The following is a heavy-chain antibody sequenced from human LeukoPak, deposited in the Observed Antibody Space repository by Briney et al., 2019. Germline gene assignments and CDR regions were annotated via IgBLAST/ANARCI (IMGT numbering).Heavy chain of an antibody. CDR2: IYYSGST. D-gene: IGHD3-22*01. CDR1: GGSISSGDYY. V-gene: IGHV4-30-4*01. CDR3: ARSKYYDSGNWFDP. Sequence: PSETLSLTCTVSGGSISSGDYYWSWIRQPPGKGLEWIGYIYYSGSTYYNPSLKSRVTISVDTSKNQFSLKLSSVTAADTAVYYCARSKYYDSGNWFDPWGQGTLVTVSS. J-gene: IGHJ5*02.